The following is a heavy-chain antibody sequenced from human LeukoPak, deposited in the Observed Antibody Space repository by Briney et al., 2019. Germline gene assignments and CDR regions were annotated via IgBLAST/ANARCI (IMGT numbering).Heavy chain of an antibody. CDR2: IIPSLSIA. V-gene: IGHV1-69*04. Sequence: GASVKVSCKASGGTFSSYAISGLGQAPGQEREWMGRIIPSLSIANYAQNFQGRVTTTAANSTSTAYMELSSLRSEDTAVYYCARDLEEYDILTGYFSYWGQGTLVTVSA. CDR1: GGTFSSYA. D-gene: IGHD3-9*01. CDR3: ARDLEEYDILTGYFSY. J-gene: IGHJ4*02.